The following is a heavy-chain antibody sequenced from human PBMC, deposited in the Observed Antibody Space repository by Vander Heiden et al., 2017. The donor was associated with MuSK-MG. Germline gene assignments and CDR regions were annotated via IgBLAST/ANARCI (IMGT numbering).Heavy chain of an antibody. J-gene: IGHJ6*03. CDR1: GFTFSSYS. Sequence: EVQLVESGGGLVKPGGSLRLSCAASGFTFSSYSMNCVRQAPGKGLEWVSSISSSSSYIYYADSVKGRFTISRDNAKNSLYLQMNSLRAEDTAVYYCASPTVTTYYMDAWGKGTTVTVSS. V-gene: IGHV3-21*01. CDR3: ASPTVTTYYMDA. CDR2: ISSSSSYI. D-gene: IGHD4-4*01.